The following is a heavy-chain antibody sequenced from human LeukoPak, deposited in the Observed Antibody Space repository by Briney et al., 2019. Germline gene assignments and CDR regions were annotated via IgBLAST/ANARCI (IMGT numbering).Heavy chain of an antibody. CDR1: GYSFTTHW. V-gene: IGHV5-51*01. Sequence: GESLKISCKGSGYSFTTHWIGWVRQMPGKGLEWMGIIYPDDSNTRYSPSFQGQVTLSADKCINTAYLQWSSLRASDTAMYYCARLEEDLTLGVAGYWFVPWGQGTLVTVSS. CDR3: ARLEEDLTLGVAGYWFVP. D-gene: IGHD3-16*01. CDR2: IYPDDSNT. J-gene: IGHJ5*02.